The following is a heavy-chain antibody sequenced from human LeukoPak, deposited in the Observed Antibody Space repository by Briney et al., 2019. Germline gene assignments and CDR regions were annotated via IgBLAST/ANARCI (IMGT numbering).Heavy chain of an antibody. CDR2: IYYTGST. D-gene: IGHD3-10*01. CDR3: ARLPRSGKYYFDY. J-gene: IGHJ4*02. V-gene: IGHV4-39*01. CDR1: GGSISSSTYS. Sequence: SETLSLTCTVSGGSISSSTYSWVWIRQPPGKGLEWIGNIYYTGSTYISPSLKGRVTISVDTSKNQFSLKLTSVTAADTAVYYCARLPRSGKYYFDYWGQGTLVTVSS.